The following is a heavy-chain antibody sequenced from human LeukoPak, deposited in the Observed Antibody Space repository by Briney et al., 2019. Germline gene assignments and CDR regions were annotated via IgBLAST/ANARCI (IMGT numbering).Heavy chain of an antibody. V-gene: IGHV4-59*01. J-gene: IGHJ4*02. Sequence: SETLSLTCTVSGGSISSYYWSWIRQPPGKGLEWIGYIYYSGSTNYNPSLESRVTISVDTSKNQFSLKLSSVTVADTAVYYCARARQYYDSSGYYSEEPYYFDYWGQGTLVTVSS. CDR3: ARARQYYDSSGYYSEEPYYFDY. D-gene: IGHD3-22*01. CDR1: GGSISSYY. CDR2: IYYSGST.